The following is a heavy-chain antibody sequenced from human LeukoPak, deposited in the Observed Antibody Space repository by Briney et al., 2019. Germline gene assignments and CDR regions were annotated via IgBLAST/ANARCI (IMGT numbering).Heavy chain of an antibody. CDR3: ARTYYDFWSGPHLGEDWFDP. CDR2: MNPNSGNT. CDR1: GYTFTSYD. D-gene: IGHD3-3*01. V-gene: IGHV1-8*01. Sequence: GASVKVSCKASGYTFTSYDINWVRQATGQGLEWMGWMNPNSGNTGCAQKFQGRVTMTRNTSISTACMELSSLRSEDTAVYYCARTYYDFWSGPHLGEDWFDPWGQGTLVTVSS. J-gene: IGHJ5*02.